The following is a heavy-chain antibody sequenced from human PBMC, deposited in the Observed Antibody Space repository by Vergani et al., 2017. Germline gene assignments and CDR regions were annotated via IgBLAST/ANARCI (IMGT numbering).Heavy chain of an antibody. Sequence: QVQLQESGPGLVKPSGTLSLTCAVSGGSISSSNRWSWVRQPPGKGLEWIGEIYHSGSTNYNPSLKSRVTISVDKSKNQFSLKLSSVTAADTAVYYCARNSWMKYSSSWHHPRGFDYWGQGTLVAFSS. CDR3: ARNSWMKYSSSWHHPRGFDY. V-gene: IGHV4-4*02. CDR1: GGSISSSNR. D-gene: IGHD6-13*01. CDR2: IYHSGST. J-gene: IGHJ4*02.